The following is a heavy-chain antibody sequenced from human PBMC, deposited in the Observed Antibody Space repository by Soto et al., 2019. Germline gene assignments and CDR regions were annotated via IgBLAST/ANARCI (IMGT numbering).Heavy chain of an antibody. Sequence: GESLKIYCKGSGYSFTSYWIGWVRQMPGKGLEWMGIIYPGDSDTRYSPSFQGQVTISADKSISTAYLQWSSLKASDTAMYYCASHSYQLPRLDAFDIWGQGTMVTVSS. V-gene: IGHV5-51*01. CDR3: ASHSYQLPRLDAFDI. CDR2: IYPGDSDT. CDR1: GYSFTSYW. J-gene: IGHJ3*02. D-gene: IGHD2-2*01.